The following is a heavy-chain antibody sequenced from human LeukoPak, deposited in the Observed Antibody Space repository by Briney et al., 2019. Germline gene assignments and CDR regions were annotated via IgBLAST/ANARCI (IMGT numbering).Heavy chain of an antibody. CDR3: AKRARIAVAGRGVYYYYMDV. Sequence: GGSLRLSCAASGFTFSSYGMHWVRQAPGKGLEWVAFIRYDGSNKYYADSVKGRFTISRDNSKNTLYLQMNSLRAEDTAVYYCAKRARIAVAGRGVYYYYMDVWGKGTTVTISS. CDR2: IRYDGSNK. J-gene: IGHJ6*03. V-gene: IGHV3-30*02. CDR1: GFTFSSYG. D-gene: IGHD6-19*01.